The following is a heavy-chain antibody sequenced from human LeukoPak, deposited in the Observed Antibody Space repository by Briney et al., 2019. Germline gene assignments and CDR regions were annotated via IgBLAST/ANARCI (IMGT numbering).Heavy chain of an antibody. Sequence: GGSLRLSCAASGFTFSSYAMSWVRQAPGKGLEWVSSITGSSASTYYADSVKGRFTISRDNSKNTLYLQMNSLRAEDMAVYFCAKLDYYDTRWGQGTLVTVSS. CDR3: AKLDYYDTR. CDR1: GFTFSSYA. V-gene: IGHV3-23*01. J-gene: IGHJ4*02. D-gene: IGHD3-22*01. CDR2: ITGSSAST.